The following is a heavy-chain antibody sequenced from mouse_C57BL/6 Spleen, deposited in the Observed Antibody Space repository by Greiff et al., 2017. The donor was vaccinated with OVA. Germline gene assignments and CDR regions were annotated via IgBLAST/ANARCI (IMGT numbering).Heavy chain of an antibody. CDR1: GYTFTSYG. Sequence: VKLVESGAELARPGASVKLSCKASGYTFTSYGISWVKQRTGQGLEWIGEIYPRSGNTYYNEKFKGKATLTADKSSSTAYMELRSLTSEDSAVYFCARSLYDYDGDGVDYWGQGTTLTVSS. CDR3: ARSLYDYDGDGVDY. V-gene: IGHV1-81*01. D-gene: IGHD2-4*01. J-gene: IGHJ2*01. CDR2: IYPRSGNT.